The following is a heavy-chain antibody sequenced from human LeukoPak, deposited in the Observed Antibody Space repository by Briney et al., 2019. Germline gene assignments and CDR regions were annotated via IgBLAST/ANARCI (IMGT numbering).Heavy chain of an antibody. Sequence: ASVKVSCKASGYTFTGYYMHWVRQAPGQGLEWMGWINPNSGGTNYAQKFQGRVTMTRDTSISTAYMELSRLRSDDTAVYYCAGTLGYCSSTSCYYGGKPFDYWGQGTLVTVSS. CDR3: AGTLGYCSSTSCYYGGKPFDY. CDR1: GYTFTGYY. D-gene: IGHD2-2*01. CDR2: INPNSGGT. V-gene: IGHV1-2*02. J-gene: IGHJ4*02.